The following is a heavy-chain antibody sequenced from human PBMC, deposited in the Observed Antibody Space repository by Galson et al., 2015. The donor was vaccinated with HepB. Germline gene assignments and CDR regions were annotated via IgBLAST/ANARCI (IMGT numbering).Heavy chain of an antibody. CDR1: GFTFDDYA. V-gene: IGHV3-9*01. D-gene: IGHD1-26*01. CDR2: ISWNSGSI. Sequence: SLRLSCAASGFTFDDYAMHWVRQAPGKGLEWVSGISWNSGSIGYADSVKDRFTISRDNSKNTLYLQMNSLRAEDTAVYFCAKVGALVGATGHLSTYYFDYWGQGTLVTVSS. CDR3: AKVGALVGATGHLSTYYFDY. J-gene: IGHJ4*02.